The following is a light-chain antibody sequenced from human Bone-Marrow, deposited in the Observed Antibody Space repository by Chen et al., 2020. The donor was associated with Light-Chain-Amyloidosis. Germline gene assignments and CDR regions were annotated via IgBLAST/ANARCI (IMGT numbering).Light chain of an antibody. V-gene: IGLV3-21*02. CDR3: QVWDRSSDRPV. CDR2: DDS. Sequence: SYVLTQPSSVSVAPGQPATIACGGNNIGSTSVHWYQHTPGQAPLLVVYDDSDRPSGIPERLSGSNSGNTATLTISRVEAGDEADYYCQVWDRSSDRPVFGGGTKLTVL. CDR1: NIGSTS. J-gene: IGLJ3*02.